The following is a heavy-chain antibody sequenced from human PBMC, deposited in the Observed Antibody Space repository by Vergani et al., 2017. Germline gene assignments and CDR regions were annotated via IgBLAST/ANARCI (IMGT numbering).Heavy chain of an antibody. V-gene: IGHV1-69*02. CDR1: GGTFSSYT. D-gene: IGHD1/OR15-1a*01. CDR3: VGNNAAGVYFDY. CDR2: IIPILGIA. Sequence: QVQLVQSGAEVKKPGSSVKVSCKASGGTFSSYTISWVRQAPGQGLEWMGRIIPILGIANYAQKFQGRVTITADESTSTAYMELSSLRSEDTAVYYCVGNNAAGVYFDYWGQGTLVTVSS. J-gene: IGHJ4*02.